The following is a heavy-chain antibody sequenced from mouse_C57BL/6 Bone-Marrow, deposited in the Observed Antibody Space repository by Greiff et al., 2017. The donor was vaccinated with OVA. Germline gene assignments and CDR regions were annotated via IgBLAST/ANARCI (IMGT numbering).Heavy chain of an antibody. J-gene: IGHJ4*01. CDR1: GYAFTNYL. D-gene: IGHD1-1*01. CDR2: INPGSGGT. V-gene: IGHV1-54*01. Sequence: VQLQQSGAELVRPGTSVKVSCKASGYAFTNYLIEWVKQRPGQGLEWIGVINPGSGGTNYNEKFKGKATLTADKSSSTAYMQLSSLTSEDSAVYFCARDYYGSSYAMDYWGQGTSVTVSS. CDR3: ARDYYGSSYAMDY.